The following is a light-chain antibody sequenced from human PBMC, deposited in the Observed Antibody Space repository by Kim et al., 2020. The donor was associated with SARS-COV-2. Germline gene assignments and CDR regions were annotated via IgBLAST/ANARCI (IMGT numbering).Light chain of an antibody. CDR3: QSYDGSNSWV. J-gene: IGLJ3*02. CDR1: SGSIAGHY. V-gene: IGLV6-57*03. Sequence: KTVIISCTRSSGSIAGHYVHWYQQRPGSAPPTVIYKDDQRPSGVPDRFSGSIDTSSNSAPLTISGLKTEDEADYYCQSYDGSNSWVFGGGTQLTVL. CDR2: KDD.